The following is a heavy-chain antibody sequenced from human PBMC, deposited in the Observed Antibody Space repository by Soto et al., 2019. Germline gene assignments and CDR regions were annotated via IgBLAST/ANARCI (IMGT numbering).Heavy chain of an antibody. V-gene: IGHV4-31*03. Sequence: PSETLSLTCTVSGGSISSGGYYWSWIRQHPGKGLEWIGYIYYSGSTYYNPSLKSRVTISVDTSKNQFSLKLSSVTAADTAVYYCARDHIAAAGVYFDYWGQGTLVTVS. D-gene: IGHD6-13*01. J-gene: IGHJ4*02. CDR1: GGSISSGGYY. CDR2: IYYSGST. CDR3: ARDHIAAAGVYFDY.